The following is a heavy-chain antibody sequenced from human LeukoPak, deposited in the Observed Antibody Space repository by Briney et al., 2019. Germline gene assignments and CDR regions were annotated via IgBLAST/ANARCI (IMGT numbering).Heavy chain of an antibody. CDR3: ARVRFRVVVAATGYFQH. V-gene: IGHV4-39*07. D-gene: IGHD2-15*01. CDR2: IYYSGST. CDR1: GGSISSSSYY. Sequence: SETLSLTCTVSGGSISSSSYYWGWIRQPPGKGLEWIGSIYYSGSTYYNPSLKSRVTISVDTSKNQFSLKLSSVTAADTAVYYCARVRFRVVVAATGYFQHWGQGTLVTVSS. J-gene: IGHJ1*01.